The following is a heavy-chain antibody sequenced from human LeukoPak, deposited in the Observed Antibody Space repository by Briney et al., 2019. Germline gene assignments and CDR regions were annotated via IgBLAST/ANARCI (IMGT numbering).Heavy chain of an antibody. J-gene: IGHJ1*01. CDR2: ISYDGSNK. CDR3: AKDRVSSGWYEYFQY. D-gene: IGHD6-19*01. Sequence: PGGSLRLSCAASGITFSSYGMHWIRQAPGKGLEWVAVISYDGSNKYYADSVKGRFTISRDNSRNTLYLEMNSLRPEDTAVYYCAKDRVSSGWYEYFQYWGQGTLVTVSS. CDR1: GITFSSYG. V-gene: IGHV3-30*18.